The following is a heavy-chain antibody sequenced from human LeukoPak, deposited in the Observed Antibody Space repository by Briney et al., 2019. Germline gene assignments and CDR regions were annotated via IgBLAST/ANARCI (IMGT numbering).Heavy chain of an antibody. Sequence: GGSLRLSCAASGFTFSSYAMSWVRQAPGKGLEWVSTISGSGGSTYYADSVKGRFTSSRDNSKNTLYLQMNSLRAEDTAVYYCAKSRGSGAYYNFDYWGQGALVTASS. J-gene: IGHJ4*02. CDR3: AKSRGSGAYYNFDY. CDR1: GFTFSSYA. V-gene: IGHV3-23*01. D-gene: IGHD3-22*01. CDR2: ISGSGGST.